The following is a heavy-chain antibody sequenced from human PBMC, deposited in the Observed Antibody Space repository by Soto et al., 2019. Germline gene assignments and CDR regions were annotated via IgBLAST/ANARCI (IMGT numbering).Heavy chain of an antibody. CDR2: IYPGESNV. Sequence: SLKISCKGSGFSFITYWIGWVRQMPGKGLEWMGVIYPGESNVRYSPSFQGQVSISDDKSTSTVYLQWSRLEASDSAIYFCARAPNNVNWFPEAFDVWGQGTKVTVSS. D-gene: IGHD3-9*01. V-gene: IGHV5-51*01. CDR3: ARAPNNVNWFPEAFDV. J-gene: IGHJ3*01. CDR1: GFSFITYW.